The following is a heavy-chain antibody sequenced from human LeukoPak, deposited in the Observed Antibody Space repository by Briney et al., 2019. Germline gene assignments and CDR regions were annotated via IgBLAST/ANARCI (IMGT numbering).Heavy chain of an antibody. CDR3: ARDARDGYGGNPFDY. CDR2: ISRGGAYT. V-gene: IGHV3-23*01. J-gene: IGHJ4*02. D-gene: IGHD4-23*01. Sequence: GGSLRLSCAASGFTFGTYDMYWIRQAPGKGLECVSSISRGGAYTYYADSVKGRFTISRDDSRNTLYLQMNSLRAEDTAVYYCARDARDGYGGNPFDYWGQGTLVTVSS. CDR1: GFTFGTYD.